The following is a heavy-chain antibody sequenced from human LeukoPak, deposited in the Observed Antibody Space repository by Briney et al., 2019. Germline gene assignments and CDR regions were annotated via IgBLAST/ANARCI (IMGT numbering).Heavy chain of an antibody. CDR1: GFTFSSYS. CDR2: ISSSSSTI. J-gene: IGHJ3*02. CDR3: ARDYQDGAFDI. D-gene: IGHD5-24*01. Sequence: GGSLRLSCAASGFTFSSYSMMWVRQAPGKGLEWVSYISSSSSTIYYADSVKGRFTISRDNAKNSLYLQMNSLRAEDTALYYCARDYQDGAFDIWGQGTMVTVSS. V-gene: IGHV3-48*04.